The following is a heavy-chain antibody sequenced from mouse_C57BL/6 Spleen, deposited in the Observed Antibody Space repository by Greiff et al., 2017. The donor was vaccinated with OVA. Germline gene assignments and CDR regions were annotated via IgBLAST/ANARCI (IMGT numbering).Heavy chain of an antibody. V-gene: IGHV5-6*01. D-gene: IGHD2-3*01. CDR2: ISSGGSYT. CDR3: ARQGSMMVSYYFDY. CDR1: GFTFSSYG. J-gene: IGHJ2*01. Sequence: EVQRVESGGDLVKPGGSLKLSCAASGFTFSSYGMSWVRQTPDKRLEWVATISSGGSYTYYPDSVKGRFTISRDNAKNTLYLQMSSLKSEDTAMYYCARQGSMMVSYYFDYWGQGTTLTVSS.